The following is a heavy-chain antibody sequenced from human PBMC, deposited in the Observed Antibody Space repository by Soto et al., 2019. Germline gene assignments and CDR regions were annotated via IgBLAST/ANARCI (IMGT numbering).Heavy chain of an antibody. CDR2: ISYDGSNK. Sequence: QVQLVESGGGVVQPGRSLRLSCAASGFSFSDCGMHWVRQAPGKGLEWVAVISYDGSNKYYADSVKGRFTISRDNSKNTLYLQMNTLRAEDTALYSCAKDNADNYDSGPPPPGYSYGMDVWGQGTTVTVSS. CDR1: GFSFSDCG. CDR3: AKDNADNYDSGPPPPGYSYGMDV. J-gene: IGHJ6*02. D-gene: IGHD3-22*01. V-gene: IGHV3-30*18.